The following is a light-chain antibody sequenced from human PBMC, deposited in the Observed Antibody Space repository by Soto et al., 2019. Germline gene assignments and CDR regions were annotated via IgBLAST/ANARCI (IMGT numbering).Light chain of an antibody. Sequence: DIQMTQSPSTLSASVGDRVTVTGRASQSISTSLAWYQQKPGKAPNLLISKASSLESGVPSRFSGSGSGTEFTLTISSLQPDDFATYYCQHYNSYSEAFGQGTKVDIK. CDR1: QSISTS. V-gene: IGKV1-5*03. J-gene: IGKJ1*01. CDR2: KAS. CDR3: QHYNSYSEA.